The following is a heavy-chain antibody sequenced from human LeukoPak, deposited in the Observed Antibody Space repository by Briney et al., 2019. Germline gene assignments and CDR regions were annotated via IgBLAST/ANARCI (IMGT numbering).Heavy chain of an antibody. V-gene: IGHV1-69*05. J-gene: IGHJ6*03. D-gene: IGHD6-6*01. CDR3: ARTEHLVYYYYMDV. CDR1: GGTFSSYA. Sequence: ASVKVSCKASGGTFSSYAISWVRQAPGQGLEWMGGIIPIVGTAYYAQKFQGRVTITTDDYTSTAYMEQSSLRSEDTAVDYCARTEHLVYYYYMDVWGKGTTVTVSS. CDR2: IIPIVGTA.